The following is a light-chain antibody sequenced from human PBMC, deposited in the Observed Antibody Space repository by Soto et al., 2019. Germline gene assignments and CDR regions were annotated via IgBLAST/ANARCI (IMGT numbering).Light chain of an antibody. CDR2: DAS. J-gene: IGKJ1*01. CDR1: QSISSW. Sequence: DIQITQSPSTLSASVGDRLTITFRASQSISSWVAWYQQKPGKTPKLLIYDASSLESGVPSRFSGSGSGTDFSLTITSLQHDDSANHYCQQYHSYYPWTFGQGTKVDIK. CDR3: QQYHSYYPWT. V-gene: IGKV1-5*01.